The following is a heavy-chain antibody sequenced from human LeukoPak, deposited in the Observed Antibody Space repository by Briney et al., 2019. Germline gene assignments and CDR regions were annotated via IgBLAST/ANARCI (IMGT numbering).Heavy chain of an antibody. Sequence: KSGGSLRLSCAASGFTFSSYSMNWVRQAPGKGLEWVSSISSSSSYIYYADSVKGRFTISRDNAKNSLYLQMNSLRAEDTAVYYCARDYRYGQYSSGWYSMDVWGKGTTVTVSS. J-gene: IGHJ6*03. V-gene: IGHV3-21*01. D-gene: IGHD6-19*01. CDR2: ISSSSSYI. CDR1: GFTFSSYS. CDR3: ARDYRYGQYSSGWYSMDV.